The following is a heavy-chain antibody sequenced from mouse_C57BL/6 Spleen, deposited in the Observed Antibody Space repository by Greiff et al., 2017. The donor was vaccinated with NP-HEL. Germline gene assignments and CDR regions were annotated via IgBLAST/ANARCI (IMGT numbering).Heavy chain of an antibody. CDR1: GFTFSSYG. J-gene: IGHJ3*01. CDR3: ASLLLFAY. CDR2: ISSGGSYT. D-gene: IGHD1-1*01. V-gene: IGHV5-6*01. Sequence: EVKVVESGGDLVKPGGSLKLSCAASGFTFSSYGMSWVRQTPDKRLEWVATISSGGSYTYYPDSVKGRFTISRDNAKNTLYLQMSSLKSEDTAMYYCASLLLFAYWGQGTLVTVSA.